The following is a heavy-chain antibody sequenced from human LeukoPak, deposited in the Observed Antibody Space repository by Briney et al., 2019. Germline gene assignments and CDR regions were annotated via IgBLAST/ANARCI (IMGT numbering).Heavy chain of an antibody. Sequence: SETLSLTCTVSGGSISSSSYYWGWIRQPPGKGLEWIGSIYYSGSTYYNPSLKSRVTMSVDTSKNQFSLKLSSVTAADTAVYYCARGGGGYCSSTSCMGFIYDAFDIWGQGTMVTVSS. J-gene: IGHJ3*02. V-gene: IGHV4-39*07. D-gene: IGHD2-2*01. CDR2: IYYSGST. CDR1: GGSISSSSYY. CDR3: ARGGGGYCSSTSCMGFIYDAFDI.